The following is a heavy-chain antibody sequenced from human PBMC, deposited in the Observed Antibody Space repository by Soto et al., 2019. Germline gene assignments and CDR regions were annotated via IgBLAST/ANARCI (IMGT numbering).Heavy chain of an antibody. J-gene: IGHJ6*02. D-gene: IGHD2-2*01. Sequence: EVQLVESGGGLVQPGGSLRVSCAASGFSFSSYSMNWVRQAPGKGLEWVSYISSSSRTIYYADSVKGRFTISRDNAKNSLYLQINSLRDEATGVYYCAKDRSSTMYAMDVWGQGTTVTVSS. CDR2: ISSSSRTI. CDR1: GFSFSSYS. CDR3: AKDRSSTMYAMDV. V-gene: IGHV3-48*02.